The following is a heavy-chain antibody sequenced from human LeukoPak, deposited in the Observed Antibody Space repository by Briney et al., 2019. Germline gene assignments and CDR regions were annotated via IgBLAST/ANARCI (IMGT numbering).Heavy chain of an antibody. D-gene: IGHD6-19*01. CDR2: INPNSGGT. J-gene: IGHJ4*02. CDR3: ARKGKPSGYTSGWAY. Sequence: ASVKVSCKASGYTFSDYYMYWVRQAPGQGLEWMGWINPNSGGTDYAQKIQGRVTMTRDTSISTAYMELSSLRSDDTAVYYCARKGKPSGYTSGWAYWGQGTLVSVSS. CDR1: GYTFSDYY. V-gene: IGHV1-2*02.